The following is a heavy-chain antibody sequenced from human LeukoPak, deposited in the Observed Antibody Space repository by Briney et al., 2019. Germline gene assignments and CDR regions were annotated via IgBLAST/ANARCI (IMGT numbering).Heavy chain of an antibody. Sequence: KPGGSLKISCKGSRYSFTSYWIAWVRQMPGKGLEWMGIIYPGDSDTRYSPSFRGQVTISADKSISTAYLQWSRLKASGTAIYFCARAGDSYGYFDYWGQGTLVTVSS. CDR2: IYPGDSDT. CDR1: RYSFTSYW. J-gene: IGHJ4*02. V-gene: IGHV5-51*03. D-gene: IGHD5-18*01. CDR3: ARAGDSYGYFDY.